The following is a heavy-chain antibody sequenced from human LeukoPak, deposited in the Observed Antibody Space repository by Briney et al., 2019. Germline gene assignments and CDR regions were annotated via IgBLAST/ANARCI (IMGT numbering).Heavy chain of an antibody. D-gene: IGHD2-2*01. J-gene: IGHJ4*02. Sequence: PSETLSLTCTVPGGSISSYYWSWIRQPPGKGLEWIGYIYYSGSTNYNPSLKSRVTISVDTSKNQFSLKLSSVTAADTAVYYCARGYCSSTSCEFDYWGQGTLVTVSS. CDR2: IYYSGST. CDR3: ARGYCSSTSCEFDY. CDR1: GGSISSYY. V-gene: IGHV4-59*01.